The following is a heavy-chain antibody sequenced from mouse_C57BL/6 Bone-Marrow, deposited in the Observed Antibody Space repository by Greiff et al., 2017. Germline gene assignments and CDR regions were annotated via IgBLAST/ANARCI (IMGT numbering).Heavy chain of an antibody. D-gene: IGHD2-2*01. CDR1: GFTFSDAW. Sequence: EVKLMESGGGLVQPGGSMKLSCAASGFTFSDAWMDWVRQSPEKGLEWVAEIRNKANNHATYYAESVKGRFTISRDDSKSSVYLQMNSLRAEDTGIYYCTRGYGYGYAMDYWGQGTSVTVSS. CDR3: TRGYGYGYAMDY. J-gene: IGHJ4*01. CDR2: IRNKANNHAT. V-gene: IGHV6-6*01.